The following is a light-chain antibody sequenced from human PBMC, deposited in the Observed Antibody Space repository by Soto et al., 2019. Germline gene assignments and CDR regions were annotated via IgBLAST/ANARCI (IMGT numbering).Light chain of an antibody. CDR2: EVS. CDR3: SSYAGSNNLV. CDR1: SSDVGAYDY. V-gene: IGLV2-8*01. J-gene: IGLJ2*01. Sequence: QSALTQPPSASGSPGQSVTISCTGTSSDVGAYDYVSWYQQHPGKAPKLMIFEVSKRPSGVPGRFSGSKSGNTASLTVSGLQAEDGADYYCSSYAGSNNLVFGGGTKLTVL.